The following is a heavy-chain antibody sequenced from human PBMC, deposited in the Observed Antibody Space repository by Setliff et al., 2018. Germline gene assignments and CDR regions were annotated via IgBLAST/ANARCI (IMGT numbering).Heavy chain of an antibody. J-gene: IGHJ5*01. Sequence: GGSLRLSCAASGFTFSTYSMSWVRQAPGKGLEWVSVIYNIGETRYADSVKGRFTISRDKSKNTLYLHLSSLRVEDTATYYCARDRGGTNPWFDFWGQGTQVTVSS. CDR1: GFTFSTYS. CDR3: ARDRGGTNPWFDF. D-gene: IGHD3-10*01. CDR2: IYNIGET. V-gene: IGHV3-53*01.